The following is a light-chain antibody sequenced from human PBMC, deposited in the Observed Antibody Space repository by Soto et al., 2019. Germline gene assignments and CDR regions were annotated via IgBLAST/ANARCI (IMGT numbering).Light chain of an antibody. CDR1: ESVDIY. CDR3: QQRRNWPPLT. V-gene: IGKV3-11*01. J-gene: IGKJ4*01. CDR2: HAS. Sequence: ETVLTQSPATLSLSPGETDTLSCRASESVDIYLAWYQQKPGQAPRLLIYHASNRATGIPARFSGSGSGTDFTLTISSLEPEDSAVYYCQQRRNWPPLTFGGGTRVEIK.